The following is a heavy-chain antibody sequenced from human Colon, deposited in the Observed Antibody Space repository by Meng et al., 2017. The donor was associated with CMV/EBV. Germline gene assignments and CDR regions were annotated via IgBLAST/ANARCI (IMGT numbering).Heavy chain of an antibody. CDR1: GFTFSAYG. J-gene: IGHJ6*02. D-gene: IGHD6-19*01. CDR3: ARDGQWLVDYYHGLDV. Sequence: GGSLRLSCAASGFTFSAYGMHWVRQAPGKGLEWVTFIRSDGSNEYYADSVKGRFTISRDDSKKTLYLQMNSLKSEDTAKYRCARDGQWLVDYYHGLDVWGQGTTVTVSS. CDR2: IRSDGSNE. V-gene: IGHV3-30*02.